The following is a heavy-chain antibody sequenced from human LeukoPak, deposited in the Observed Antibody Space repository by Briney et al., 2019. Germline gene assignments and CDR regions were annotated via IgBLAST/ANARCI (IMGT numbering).Heavy chain of an antibody. D-gene: IGHD3-9*01. CDR1: GFTFSNYG. Sequence: GGSLRLSCSASGFTFSNYGIHWVRQAPGKGLEYVSRTTGNGGSAYYADSVKGRFTISRDNSKNTLYLQMNSLRAEDTAVYYCAREFDILTGSYYGMDVWGQGTTVTVS. J-gene: IGHJ6*02. V-gene: IGHV3-64*04. CDR3: AREFDILTGSYYGMDV. CDR2: TTGNGGSA.